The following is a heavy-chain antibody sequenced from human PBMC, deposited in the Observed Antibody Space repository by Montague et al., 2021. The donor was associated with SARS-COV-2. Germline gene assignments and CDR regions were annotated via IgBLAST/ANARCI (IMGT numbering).Heavy chain of an antibody. CDR1: GFTFSSYS. CDR3: ARAYSGSYYPNFDY. D-gene: IGHD1-26*01. J-gene: IGHJ4*02. CDR2: ISSSSSYI. V-gene: IGHV3-21*01. Sequence: SLRLSCAASGFTFSSYSMNWVRQAPGKGLEWVSSISSSSSYIYYADSVKGRFTISRDNAKNSLYLQMNSLRAEDTAVYYCARAYSGSYYPNFDYWGQGTLVTASS.